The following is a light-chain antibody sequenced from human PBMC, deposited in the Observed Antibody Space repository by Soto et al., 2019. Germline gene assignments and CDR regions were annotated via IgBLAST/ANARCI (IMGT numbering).Light chain of an antibody. J-gene: IGLJ1*01. Sequence: QSALTQPASVSGSPGPSITISCTGTSSDVGGYNYVSWYQQRPGKAPKLLIYEVSNRPSGVSSRFSGSKSGTTASLTISGLQAEDEADYYCSSYTTSSTLLYVFGAGTKLTVL. CDR2: EVS. V-gene: IGLV2-14*01. CDR1: SSDVGGYNY. CDR3: SSYTTSSTLLYV.